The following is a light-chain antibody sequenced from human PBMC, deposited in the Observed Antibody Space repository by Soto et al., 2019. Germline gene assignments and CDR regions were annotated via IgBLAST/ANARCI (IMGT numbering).Light chain of an antibody. Sequence: DIVMTQSPDSLAVSLGERATINCKSSQSVLYSADNKNYLAWYQQKPGQPLKLLIYWASTRESGVPDRFSGSGSGTDFTLTISSLQAEDVAVYYCQQYYSTPWTFGQGTNVEIK. J-gene: IGKJ1*01. CDR1: QSVLYSADNKNY. CDR3: QQYYSTPWT. CDR2: WAS. V-gene: IGKV4-1*01.